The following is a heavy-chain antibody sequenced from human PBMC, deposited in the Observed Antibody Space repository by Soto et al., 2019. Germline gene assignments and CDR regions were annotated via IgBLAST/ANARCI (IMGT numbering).Heavy chain of an antibody. J-gene: IGHJ6*03. V-gene: IGHV3-73*01. Sequence: GGSLRLSCAASGFTFSGSAMHLVRQAFGKGLEWVGRIRIKANSYATAYAASVKGRFTISRDDSKNTAYLQMNSLKTEETDVYYSNSPVGAGDSRIDVSCKGTPVTVSS. D-gene: IGHD1-26*01. CDR1: GFTFSGSA. CDR2: IRIKANSYAT. CDR3: NSPVGAGDSRIDV.